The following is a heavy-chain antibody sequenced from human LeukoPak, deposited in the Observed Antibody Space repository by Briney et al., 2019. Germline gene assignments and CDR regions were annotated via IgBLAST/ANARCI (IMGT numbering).Heavy chain of an antibody. Sequence: GGSLRLSCAASGFIFSSFTMNWVRQAPGKGLEWVSSISSSSTYIYDADSVKGRFTISRDNAKNSLYLQMNSLSAEDTAVYYCARAPFRSGYPNHYSGMDVWGQGTTVTVSS. CDR2: ISSSSTYI. D-gene: IGHD3-3*01. CDR3: ARAPFRSGYPNHYSGMDV. J-gene: IGHJ6*02. V-gene: IGHV3-21*01. CDR1: GFIFSSFT.